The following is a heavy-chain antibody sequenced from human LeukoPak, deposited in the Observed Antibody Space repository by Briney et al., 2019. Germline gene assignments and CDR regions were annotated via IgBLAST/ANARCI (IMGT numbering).Heavy chain of an antibody. V-gene: IGHV3-30*02. D-gene: IGHD3-16*02. J-gene: IGHJ4*02. CDR3: AKDGYYDYVWGSYPAYYFDY. CDR1: GFTFSSYG. Sequence: TGGSLRLSCAASGFTFSSYGMHWVRHAPGKGLEWVAFIRYDGSNKYYADSVKGRFTISRDNSKNTLYLQMNSLRAEDTAVYYCAKDGYYDYVWGSYPAYYFDYWGQGTLVTVSS. CDR2: IRYDGSNK.